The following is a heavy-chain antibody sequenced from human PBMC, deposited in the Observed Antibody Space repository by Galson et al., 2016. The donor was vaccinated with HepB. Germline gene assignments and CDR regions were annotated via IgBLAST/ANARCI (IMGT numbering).Heavy chain of an antibody. D-gene: IGHD6-19*01. CDR1: GGSISSDYY. CDR2: IYSSDDT. Sequence: SETLSLTCIVSGGSISSDYYWGWIRQPPGRGLEWIGSIYSSDDTYYNPSLKSRVTISVDTSKNQFSLILNSVTAADTGVYYCATGIVVAGKYYNYYMDVWGKGTTVTVSS. J-gene: IGHJ6*03. V-gene: IGHV4-39*01. CDR3: ATGIVVAGKYYNYYMDV.